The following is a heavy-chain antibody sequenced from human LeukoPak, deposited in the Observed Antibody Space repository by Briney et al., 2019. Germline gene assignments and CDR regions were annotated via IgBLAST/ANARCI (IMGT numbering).Heavy chain of an antibody. J-gene: IGHJ5*02. CDR3: ARRKGSGSNKDWFDP. V-gene: IGHV4-59*08. D-gene: IGHD6-19*01. Sequence: PSETLSLTCTVSGDSINSAYWSWMRQPPGKGLEWIGYINYSGSASYNLSLKSLGTMSVDTSTNQFSLKLRSVTAADTAVYYCARRKGSGSNKDWFDPWGQGILVTVSS. CDR1: GDSINSAY. CDR2: INYSGSA.